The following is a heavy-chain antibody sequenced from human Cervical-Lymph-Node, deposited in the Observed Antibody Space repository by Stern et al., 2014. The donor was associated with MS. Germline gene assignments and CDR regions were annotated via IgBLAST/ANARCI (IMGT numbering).Heavy chain of an antibody. CDR2: IHYTGNV. CDR3: ARFSQSGDYFDF. V-gene: IGHV4-30-4*01. D-gene: IGHD3-10*01. CDR1: GGSISRGDYY. J-gene: IGHJ4*02. Sequence: QLQLQESGPGLVKPSQTLSLTCTVSGGSISRGDYYWSWIRQPPGKGLEWLGYIHYTGNVFYNPSLKRPVTISVDTSTDRFSLRLNSVTAADTAVYYCARFSQSGDYFDFWGQGTPVTVSS.